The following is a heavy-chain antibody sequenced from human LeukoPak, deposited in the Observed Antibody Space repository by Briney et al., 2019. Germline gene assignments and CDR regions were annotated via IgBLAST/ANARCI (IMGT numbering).Heavy chain of an antibody. V-gene: IGHV3-74*01. CDR2: INGDGTSI. J-gene: IGHJ4*02. D-gene: IGHD7-27*01. Sequence: GGSLRLSCAASRSTFSNYWVHWVRQAPGKGLVWVSRINGDGTSISYADSVKGRFTISRDNAKNTVDLQMNSLTAEDTAVYYCARDGEGGYFDYWGQGTLVTVSS. CDR1: RSTFSNYW. CDR3: ARDGEGGYFDY.